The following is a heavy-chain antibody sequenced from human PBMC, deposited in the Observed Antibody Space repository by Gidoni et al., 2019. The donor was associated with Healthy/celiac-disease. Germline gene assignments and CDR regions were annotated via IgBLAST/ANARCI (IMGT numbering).Heavy chain of an antibody. V-gene: IGHV4-34*01. CDR3: ARITYYYDSSGYYSDAFDI. Sequence: QVQLQQWGAGLLKPSETLSLTCAVYGGSFSGYYWSWIRQPPGKGLEWIGEINHSGSTNYNPSLKSRVTISVDTSKNQFSLKLSSVTAADTAVYYCARITYYYDSSGYYSDAFDIWGQGTMVTVSS. CDR1: GGSFSGYY. CDR2: INHSGST. D-gene: IGHD3-22*01. J-gene: IGHJ3*02.